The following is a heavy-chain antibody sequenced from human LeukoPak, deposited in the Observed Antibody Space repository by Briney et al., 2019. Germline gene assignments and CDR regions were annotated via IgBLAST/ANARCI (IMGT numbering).Heavy chain of an antibody. Sequence: TSETLSLTCTVSGGSISSYYWSWIRQPAGKGLEWIGRIYTSGSTNYNPSLKSRVTMSVDTSKNQFSLKLSSVTAADTAVYYCARDEVAAAARYNWFDPWGQGTLVTVSS. CDR1: GGSISSYY. D-gene: IGHD6-13*01. V-gene: IGHV4-4*07. CDR3: ARDEVAAAARYNWFDP. J-gene: IGHJ5*02. CDR2: IYTSGST.